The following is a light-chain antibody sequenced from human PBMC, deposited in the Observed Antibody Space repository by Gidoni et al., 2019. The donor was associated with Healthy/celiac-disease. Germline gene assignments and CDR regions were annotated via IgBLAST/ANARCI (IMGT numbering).Light chain of an antibody. CDR3: QSADSSGTYSV. CDR1: ALPQQY. J-gene: IGLJ3*02. V-gene: IGLV3-25*03. Sequence: SYEPTQPPSVSVSPGQTARITCSGDALPQQYAYWYQQKPGQAPVLVIYKDSERPSGIPERFSGSSSGTTVTLTISGVQAEDEADYYCQSADSSGTYSVFGGGTKLTVL. CDR2: KDS.